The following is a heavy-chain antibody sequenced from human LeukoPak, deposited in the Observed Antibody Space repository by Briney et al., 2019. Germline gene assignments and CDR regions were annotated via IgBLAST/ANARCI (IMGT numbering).Heavy chain of an antibody. V-gene: IGHV4-59*01. J-gene: IGHJ6*02. CDR1: GGSISSYY. Sequence: PSETLSLTCSVAGGSISSYYWGSVPQPPGKGLGWIGYIYYSGSTNYNPSLKSRVTISVDTSKNQFSLKLSSVTAADTALYYCARVRDYYDGMDVWGQGTTVTVSS. CDR3: ARVRDYYDGMDV. CDR2: IYYSGST.